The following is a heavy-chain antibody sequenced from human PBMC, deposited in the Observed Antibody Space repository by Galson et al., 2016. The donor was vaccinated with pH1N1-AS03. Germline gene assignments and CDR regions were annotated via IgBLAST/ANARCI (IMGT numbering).Heavy chain of an antibody. V-gene: IGHV1-3*01. D-gene: IGHD3-22*01. CDR2: INVGDGHT. J-gene: IGHJ4*02. CDR3: VRSGWHPSHYYDSHARGC. Sequence: SVKVSCKASGYSFTSYAIQWVRQAPGQGLEWMGWINVGDGHTKYSQKFQGRVTITRDTSANTAYMDLSSLRSEDTAFYYCVRSGWHPSHYYDSHARGCWGQGTLVTVSS. CDR1: GYSFTSYA.